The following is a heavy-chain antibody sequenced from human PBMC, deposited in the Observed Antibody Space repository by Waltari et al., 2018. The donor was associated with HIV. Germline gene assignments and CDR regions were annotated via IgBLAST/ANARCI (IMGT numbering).Heavy chain of an antibody. J-gene: IGHJ6*02. V-gene: IGHV1-69*01. D-gene: IGHD6-6*01. Sequence: QVHLVQSGPEVKKPGSSVRVSCKASGSFFAGEVLSWVRQAPGQGLEWMGGIVPLFGHARVAQKFQGSVTLTADGATTTAYMEMSSLKSDATAVYYCARVGYFSSSGDYSGFDVWGQGTTVTV. CDR3: ARVGYFSSSGDYSGFDV. CDR1: GSFFAGEV. CDR2: IVPLFGHA.